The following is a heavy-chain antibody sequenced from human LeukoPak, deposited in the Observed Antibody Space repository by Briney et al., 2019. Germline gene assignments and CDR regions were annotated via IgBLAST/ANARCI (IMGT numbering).Heavy chain of an antibody. CDR3: AKLNLGYSYGPY. D-gene: IGHD5-18*01. CDR1: GFTFSNYA. Sequence: GGSLRLSCAASGFTFSNYAMTWVRQAPGKGLEWVSGISGSGGTTYYADSVKGRFTISRDNSKNTLYLQMNSLRAEDTAVYYCAKLNLGYSYGPYWGQGTLVTVSS. V-gene: IGHV3-23*01. CDR2: ISGSGGTT. J-gene: IGHJ4*02.